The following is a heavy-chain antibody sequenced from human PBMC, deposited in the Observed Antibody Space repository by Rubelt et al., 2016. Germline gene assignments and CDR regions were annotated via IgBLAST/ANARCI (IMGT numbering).Heavy chain of an antibody. J-gene: IGHJ4*02. Sequence: QMQLQESGPGLVKPSDTLSLTCVVSGYSISTSSWWGWIRQPPGKGLQWIGYIDYSGSTYYNPSLKSRFRGSVDTSKNQFSLKLRSVTAVDTAVYYCARKPRITAPEFDYWGQGILVTVSS. CDR1: GYSISTSSW. D-gene: IGHD6-13*01. V-gene: IGHV4-28*01. CDR2: IDYSGST. CDR3: ARKPRITAPEFDY.